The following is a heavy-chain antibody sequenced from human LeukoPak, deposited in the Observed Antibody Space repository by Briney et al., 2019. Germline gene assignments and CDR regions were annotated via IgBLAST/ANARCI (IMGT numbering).Heavy chain of an antibody. Sequence: GGSLRLSCAASGFTFSSYSMNWVRQAPGKGLEWVSSISSSSSYIYYADSVKGRFAISRDNAKNSLYLQMNSLRAEDTAVYYCATYYYGSGSYKFDYWGQGTLVTVSS. CDR3: ATYYYGSGSYKFDY. CDR2: ISSSSSYI. V-gene: IGHV3-21*01. CDR1: GFTFSSYS. J-gene: IGHJ4*02. D-gene: IGHD3-10*01.